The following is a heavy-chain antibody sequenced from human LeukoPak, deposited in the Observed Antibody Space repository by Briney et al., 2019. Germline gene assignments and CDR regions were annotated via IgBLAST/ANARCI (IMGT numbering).Heavy chain of an antibody. V-gene: IGHV3-33*01. Sequence: GRSLRLSCAASGFTFSSYGMHWVRQAPGKGLEWVAVIWYDGSNKYYADSVKGRFTISRDNSKNTLYLQMNSLRAEDTAVYYCTTSSRRATDYWGQGTLVTVSS. D-gene: IGHD1-26*01. J-gene: IGHJ4*02. CDR1: GFTFSSYG. CDR3: TTSSRRATDY. CDR2: IWYDGSNK.